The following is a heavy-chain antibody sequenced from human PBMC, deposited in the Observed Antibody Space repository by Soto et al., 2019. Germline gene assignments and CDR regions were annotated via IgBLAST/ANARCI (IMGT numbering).Heavy chain of an antibody. D-gene: IGHD2-2*01. Sequence: QVQLVESGGGVVQPGRSLRLSCAASGFTFSSYAMHWVRQAPGKGLEWVAVISYDGSNKYYADSVKGRFTISRDNSKNTLYLQMNSLRAEDTAVYYCARDPRGSISTPGSAWGQGTLVTVSS. V-gene: IGHV3-30-3*01. CDR3: ARDPRGSISTPGSA. CDR1: GFTFSSYA. CDR2: ISYDGSNK. J-gene: IGHJ4*02.